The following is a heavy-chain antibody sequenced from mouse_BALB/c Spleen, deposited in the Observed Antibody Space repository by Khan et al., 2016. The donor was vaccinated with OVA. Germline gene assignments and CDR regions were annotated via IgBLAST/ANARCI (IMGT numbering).Heavy chain of an antibody. V-gene: IGHV2-9*02. CDR2: IWAGGST. D-gene: IGHD1-3*01. J-gene: IGHJ2*01. CDR1: GFSLTSYG. CDR3: ARLEDI. Sequence: QVQLQQSGPGLVAPSQSLSITCTVSGFSLTSYGVHWVRQPPGKGLEWLGVIWAGGSTTYNSALMSRLSICKDNSKSPVFLKMNSLPTADTAMYHCARLEDIWGQGTTLTVSS.